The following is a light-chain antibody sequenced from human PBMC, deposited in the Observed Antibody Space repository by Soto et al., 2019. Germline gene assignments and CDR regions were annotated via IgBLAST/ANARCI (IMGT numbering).Light chain of an antibody. V-gene: IGKV2-28*01. CDR3: MQALQTPRT. CDR2: LGS. J-gene: IGKJ4*01. CDR1: QSLLHSNGYNY. Sequence: DVVMTQSPLSLPATPGEPASISCSSSQSLLHSNGYNYLVWYLQKPGQSPQLLIYLGSNRASGVPDRFSGSGSGTDFTLKISRVEAEDVGVYYCMQALQTPRTFGGGTKVEIK.